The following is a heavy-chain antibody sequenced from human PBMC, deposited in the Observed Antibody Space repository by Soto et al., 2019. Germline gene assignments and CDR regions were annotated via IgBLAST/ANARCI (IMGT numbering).Heavy chain of an antibody. CDR3: AREADYVNWFDP. V-gene: IGHV3-48*01. CDR1: GFTFSSYS. J-gene: IGHJ5*02. Sequence: EVQLVESGGGLVQPGGSLRLSCAASGFTFSSYSMNWVRQAPGKGLEWVSYISSSSSTIYYADSVKGRFTISRDNAKNPLHLQRNSLRAEDTAVYYCAREADYVNWFDPWGQGTLVTVSS. D-gene: IGHD4-17*01. CDR2: ISSSSSTI.